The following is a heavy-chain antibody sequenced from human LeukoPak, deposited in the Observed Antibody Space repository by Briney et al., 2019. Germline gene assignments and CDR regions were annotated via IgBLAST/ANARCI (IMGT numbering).Heavy chain of an antibody. CDR1: GYTFTGYY. Sequence: GASVKVSCKASGYTFTGYYMHWVRQAPGQGLEWMGWINPNSGGTNYAQKVQGRVTMTRDTSISTAYMELSRLTSDDTAVYYCARVDLCGGDCYNWFDPWGQGTLVTVSS. D-gene: IGHD2-21*02. CDR3: ARVDLCGGDCYNWFDP. CDR2: INPNSGGT. V-gene: IGHV1-2*02. J-gene: IGHJ5*02.